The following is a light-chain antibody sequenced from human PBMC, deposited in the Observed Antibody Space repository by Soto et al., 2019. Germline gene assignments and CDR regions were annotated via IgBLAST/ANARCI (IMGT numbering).Light chain of an antibody. CDR2: EVT. J-gene: IGLJ1*01. CDR1: LSDVGGQNL. Sequence: QSALTQPPSASGSPGQSVTISCTGTLSDVGGQNLVSWYRQDPGKAPKLIIYEVTIRPSGVSDRFSGSKSGNTASLTVSGLQAEDEADYYCSSYTGGNPSYAFGPGTKLTVL. V-gene: IGLV2-8*01. CDR3: SSYTGGNPSYA.